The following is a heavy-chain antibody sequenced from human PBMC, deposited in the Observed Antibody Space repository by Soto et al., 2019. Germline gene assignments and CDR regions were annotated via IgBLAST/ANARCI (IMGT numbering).Heavy chain of an antibody. CDR2: ISNSDDVG. J-gene: IGHJ4*02. V-gene: IGHV3-23*01. CDR3: AKTVGATKLEDY. Sequence: EVQVLESGGTLVYPTGSLRLSCSASGFNFTNHVINWVRQAPGKGLEWVSSISNSDDVGFYADSVRGRFIVSRDISTNSVFLQMNFLRVEHTAISYCAKTVGATKLEDYWGQGTLVTVSS. CDR1: GFNFTNHV. D-gene: IGHD1-26*01.